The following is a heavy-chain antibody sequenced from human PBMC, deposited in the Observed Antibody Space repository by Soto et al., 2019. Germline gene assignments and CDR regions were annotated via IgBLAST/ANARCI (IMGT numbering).Heavy chain of an antibody. Sequence: SETLXLTCSVYGGSISSIIYYWGWIRQPPGKGLEWIGSIYYRGSTYYNPSLKSRVTISVDTSKNQFSLKLSSVTAADTAVYYCARHPISAAGRNGRFLYYFDYWGQGTLVTVSS. D-gene: IGHD6-13*01. CDR1: GGSISSIIYY. CDR3: ARHPISAAGRNGRFLYYFDY. CDR2: IYYRGST. V-gene: IGHV4-39*01. J-gene: IGHJ4*02.